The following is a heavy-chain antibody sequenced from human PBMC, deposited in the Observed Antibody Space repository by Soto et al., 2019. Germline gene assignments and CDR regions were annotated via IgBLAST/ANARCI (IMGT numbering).Heavy chain of an antibody. J-gene: IGHJ6*03. CDR2: ISWNSGNL. Sequence: EVQLVESGGGLVQPDRSLRLSCAASGFTFDDYAMHWVRQAPGKGLEWVSGISWNSGNLDYADSVKRRLTISRDNAKNSLLLQMDSLRPEDTALYYCAKDKSTGEYSYFRYMDVWGKGTTVTVSS. D-gene: IGHD4-17*01. CDR1: GFTFDDYA. V-gene: IGHV3-9*01. CDR3: AKDKSTGEYSYFRYMDV.